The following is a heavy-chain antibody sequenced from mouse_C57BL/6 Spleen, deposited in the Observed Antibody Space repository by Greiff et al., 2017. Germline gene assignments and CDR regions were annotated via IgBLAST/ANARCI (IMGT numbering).Heavy chain of an antibody. CDR2: ISSGSSTI. D-gene: IGHD1-1*01. J-gene: IGHJ4*01. V-gene: IGHV5-17*01. Sequence: DVKLQESGGGLVKPGGSLKLSCAASGFTFSDYGMHWVRQAPEKGLEWVAYISSGSSTIYYADTVKGRFTISRDNAKNTLFLQMTSLRSEDTAMYYCARLAELPYAMDYWGQGTSVTVSS. CDR3: ARLAELPYAMDY. CDR1: GFTFSDYG.